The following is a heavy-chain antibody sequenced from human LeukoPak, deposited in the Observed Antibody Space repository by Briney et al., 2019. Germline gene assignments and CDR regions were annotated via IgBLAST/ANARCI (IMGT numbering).Heavy chain of an antibody. V-gene: IGHV3-23*01. D-gene: IGHD3-3*01. J-gene: IGHJ4*02. CDR2: ISGSGGST. CDR1: GFTFSNYA. CDR3: AKAGKDFWSGSIVYYYDY. Sequence: GGSLRLSCAASGFTFSNYAMTWVRQAPGKGLEWVSVISGSGGSTYYGDSVKGRFTISRDNSKNTLYLQMNSLRAEDTAVYYCAKAGKDFWSGSIVYYYDYWGQGTLVTVSS.